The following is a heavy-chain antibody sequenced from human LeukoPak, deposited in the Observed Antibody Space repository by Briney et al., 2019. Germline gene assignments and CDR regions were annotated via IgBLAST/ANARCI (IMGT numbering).Heavy chain of an antibody. Sequence: SVKVSCKASGGTFSSYAISWVRQAPGQGLEWMGGIIPIFGTANYAQKFQGRVTITADEYTSTAYMELSSLRSEDTAVYYCARGYDFWSGYDYWGQGTLVTVSS. CDR1: GGTFSSYA. CDR2: IIPIFGTA. D-gene: IGHD3-3*01. CDR3: ARGYDFWSGYDY. J-gene: IGHJ4*02. V-gene: IGHV1-69*13.